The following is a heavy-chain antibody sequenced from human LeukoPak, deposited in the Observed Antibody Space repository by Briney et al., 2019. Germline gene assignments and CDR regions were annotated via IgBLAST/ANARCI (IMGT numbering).Heavy chain of an antibody. CDR3: AREAGGSDSSSWYLYYFDY. V-gene: IGHV3-7*03. D-gene: IGHD6-13*01. CDR2: IKQDGSEK. CDR1: GFTFSSYW. Sequence: GGSLRLSCAASGFTFSSYWMSWVRQAPGKGLEWVANIKQDGSEKYYVDSVKGRFTISRDNAKNSLYLQMNSLRAEDTAVYYCAREAGGSDSSSWYLYYFDYWGQGTLVTVSS. J-gene: IGHJ4*02.